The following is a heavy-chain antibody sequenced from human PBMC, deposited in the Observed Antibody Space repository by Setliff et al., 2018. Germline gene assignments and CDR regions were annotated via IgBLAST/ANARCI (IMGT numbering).Heavy chain of an antibody. CDR3: AREFPFGELGLRGPFDY. V-gene: IGHV4-39*07. Sequence: SETLSLTCTVSGGSISSSSYYWGWIRQPPGKGLEWIGSIYYSGSTYYTPSLKSRVTISVDRSKNQFSLKLSSVTAADTAVYYCAREFPFGELGLRGPFDYWGQGTLVTVSS. CDR1: GGSISSSSYY. CDR2: IYYSGST. D-gene: IGHD1-7*01. J-gene: IGHJ4*02.